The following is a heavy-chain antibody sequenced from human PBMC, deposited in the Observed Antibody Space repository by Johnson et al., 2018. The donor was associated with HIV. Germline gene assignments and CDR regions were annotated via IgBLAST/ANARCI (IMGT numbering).Heavy chain of an antibody. CDR3: ARGGAYCGGDCNAFDI. CDR2: VSYDGSER. D-gene: IGHD2-21*02. V-gene: IGHV3-30*04. J-gene: IGHJ3*02. Sequence: QVHLVESGGGVVQPGRSLRLSCAASGFSFSSYAMHWVRQAPGKGLEWVAVVSYDGSERYYADSVKGRFTISRDSSKNTLYLQMNSLRAEDTAVYYCARGGAYCGGDCNAFDIWGQGTMVTVSS. CDR1: GFSFSSYA.